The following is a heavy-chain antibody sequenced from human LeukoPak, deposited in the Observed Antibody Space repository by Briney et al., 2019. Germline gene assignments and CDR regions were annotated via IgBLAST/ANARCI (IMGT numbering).Heavy chain of an antibody. CDR1: GYTFTSYG. Sequence: GSVKVSCKASGYTFTSYGISWVRQAPGQGLEWMGWISAYNGNTNYAQKLQGRVTMTTDTSTSTAYMELRSLRSDDTAVYYCARTGLVRCQYYMDAWGKGTTVTVSS. CDR2: ISAYNGNT. CDR3: ARTGLVRCQYYMDA. J-gene: IGHJ6*03. D-gene: IGHD1-1*01. V-gene: IGHV1-18*01.